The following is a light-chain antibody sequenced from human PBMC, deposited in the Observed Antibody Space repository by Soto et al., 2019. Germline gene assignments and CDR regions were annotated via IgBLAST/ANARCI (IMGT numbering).Light chain of an antibody. CDR2: KAS. Sequence: IQMTQAPSTLSGSVGDRVTITCRASQTISSWLAWYQQKPGKAPKLLIYKASTLKSGVPSRFSGSGSGTEFTLTISSLESEDFAVYFCQQYGDRPRTFGQGTKVDI. CDR3: QQYGDRPRT. V-gene: IGKV1-5*03. J-gene: IGKJ1*01. CDR1: QTISSW.